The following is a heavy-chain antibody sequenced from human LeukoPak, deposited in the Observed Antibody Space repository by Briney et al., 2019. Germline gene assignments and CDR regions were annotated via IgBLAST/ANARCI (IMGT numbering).Heavy chain of an antibody. D-gene: IGHD5/OR15-5a*01. Sequence: ASVKVSCKASGYTFTSYGISWVRQAPGQGLEWMGWISPYNGNTNYAQNLQGRVTMTTDPSTSTAYMELRSLRSDDTAVYYCARDLSVTEVSLSNYWGQGTLVTVSS. V-gene: IGHV1-18*01. CDR3: ARDLSVTEVSLSNY. J-gene: IGHJ4*02. CDR2: ISPYNGNT. CDR1: GYTFTSYG.